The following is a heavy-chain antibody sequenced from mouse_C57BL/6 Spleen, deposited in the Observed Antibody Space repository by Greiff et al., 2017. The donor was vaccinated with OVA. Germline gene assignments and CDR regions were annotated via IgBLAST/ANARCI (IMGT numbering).Heavy chain of an antibody. D-gene: IGHD2-4*01. J-gene: IGHJ1*03. CDR1: GYSITSGYY. CDR2: ISYDGSN. CDR3: AKESDYASYWYFDV. Sequence: DVQLQESGPGLVKPSQSLSLTCSVTGYSITSGYYWNWIRQFPGNKLEWMGYISYDGSNNYNPSLKNRISITRDTSKNQFFLKLNSVTTEDTATYYCAKESDYASYWYFDVWGTGTTVTVSS. V-gene: IGHV3-6*01.